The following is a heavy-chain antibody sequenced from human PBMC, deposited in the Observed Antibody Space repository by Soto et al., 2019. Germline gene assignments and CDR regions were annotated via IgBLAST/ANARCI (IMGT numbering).Heavy chain of an antibody. V-gene: IGHV3-21*01. CDR2: ISSSSSYI. D-gene: IGHD2-15*01. CDR3: ARELGYCGGGSCYPGPIDY. J-gene: IGHJ4*02. CDR1: GFIFSSYS. Sequence: GGSLRLSCAASGFIFSSYSMNWVRQAPGKGLEWVSSISSSSSYIYYADSVKGRFTISRDNAKNSLYLQMNSLRAEDTAVYYCARELGYCGGGSCYPGPIDYWGQGTLVTVSS.